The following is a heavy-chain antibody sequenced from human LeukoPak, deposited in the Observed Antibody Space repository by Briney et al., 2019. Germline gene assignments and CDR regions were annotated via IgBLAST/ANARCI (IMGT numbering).Heavy chain of an antibody. Sequence: GGSLRLSCAASGFTFSSYAMSWVRQAPGKGLEWVSAISGSGGSTYYADSVKGRFTTSRDNSKNTLYLQMNSLRAEDTAVYYCAKDHGNYYDSSGYYRDWGQGTLVTVSS. J-gene: IGHJ4*02. CDR1: GFTFSSYA. CDR3: AKDHGNYYDSSGYYRD. D-gene: IGHD3-22*01. CDR2: ISGSGGST. V-gene: IGHV3-23*01.